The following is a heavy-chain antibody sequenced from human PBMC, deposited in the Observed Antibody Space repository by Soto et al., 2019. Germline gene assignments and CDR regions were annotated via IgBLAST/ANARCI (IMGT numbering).Heavy chain of an antibody. D-gene: IGHD1-26*01. V-gene: IGHV4-34*01. CDR1: GGSFSGYY. CDR2: INHSGST. Sequence: QVQLQQWGAGLLKPSETLSLTCAVYGGSFSGYYWSWIRQPPGKGLEWIGEINHSGSTNYNPSLKSRVTISVDTSKNQFSLKLSSVTAGDTAVYYWAREGAYRGARRIDYWGQGTLVTVS. J-gene: IGHJ4*02. CDR3: AREGAYRGARRIDY.